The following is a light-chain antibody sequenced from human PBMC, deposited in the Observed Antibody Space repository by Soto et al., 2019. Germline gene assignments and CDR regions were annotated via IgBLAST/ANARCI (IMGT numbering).Light chain of an antibody. CDR2: GAS. V-gene: IGKV3-15*01. CDR1: QSINSE. CDR3: QQGHNWPLT. J-gene: IGKJ2*01. Sequence: EIVMTQSPAXLSLSPGERAALSCRASQSINSELAWYQQKPGQPPGLLIYGASTRATGVPARFTGSESGSEFTLTISGLQSEDFAVYYCQQGHNWPLTFGQGTRLEI.